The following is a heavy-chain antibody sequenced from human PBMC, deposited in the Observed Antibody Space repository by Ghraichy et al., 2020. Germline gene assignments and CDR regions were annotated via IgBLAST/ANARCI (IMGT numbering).Heavy chain of an antibody. CDR2: INGDGSST. CDR1: GFTFSSYW. CDR3: ARANGSGSYYTANFDY. D-gene: IGHD3-10*01. Sequence: GGSLRLSCAASGFTFSSYWIHWVRQTPGKGLVWVSRINGDGSSTTYADSVKGRFTISRDNARNTVYLQMNSLRAEDTALYYCARANGSGSYYTANFDYWGQGTLVTVSS. V-gene: IGHV3-74*01. J-gene: IGHJ4*02.